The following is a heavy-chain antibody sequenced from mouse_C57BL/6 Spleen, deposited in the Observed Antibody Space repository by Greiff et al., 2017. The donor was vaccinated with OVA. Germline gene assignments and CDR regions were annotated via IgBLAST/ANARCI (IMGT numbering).Heavy chain of an antibody. Sequence: EVHLVESGGGLVKPGGSLKLSCAASGFTFSDYGMHWVRQAPEKGLEWVAYISSGSSTIYYADTVKGRFTISRDNAKNTLFLQMTSLRSEDTAMYYCARGVAGTEGDYFDYWGQGTTLTVSS. D-gene: IGHD1-1*01. V-gene: IGHV5-17*01. CDR2: ISSGSSTI. J-gene: IGHJ2*01. CDR3: ARGVAGTEGDYFDY. CDR1: GFTFSDYG.